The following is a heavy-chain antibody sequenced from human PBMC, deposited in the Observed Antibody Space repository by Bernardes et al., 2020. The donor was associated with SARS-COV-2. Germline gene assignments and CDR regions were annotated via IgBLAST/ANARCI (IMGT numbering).Heavy chain of an antibody. V-gene: IGHV1-46*01. CDR3: ARAGRYYDSSGYYWNHAFDI. D-gene: IGHD3-22*01. J-gene: IGHJ3*02. CDR1: GYTFTSYY. Sequence: ASVKVSCKASGYTFTSYYMHWVRQAPGQGLEWMGIINPSGGSTSYAQKFQGRVTMTRDTSTSTVYMELSSLRSEDTAVYYCARAGRYYDSSGYYWNHAFDIWGQGTMVTVSS. CDR2: INPSGGST.